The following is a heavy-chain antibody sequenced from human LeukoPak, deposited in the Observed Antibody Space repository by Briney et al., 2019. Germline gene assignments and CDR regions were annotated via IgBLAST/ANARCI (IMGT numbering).Heavy chain of an antibody. V-gene: IGHV3-53*01. CDR1: EFTVSSHY. J-gene: IGHJ4*02. CDR3: ARILGSDEGADF. Sequence: GGSLRLSCAASEFTVSSHYMSWVRQAPGKGLEWVSVIYTDGSTFYADSVKGRFTISRDNSKNTLYLQMNSLRAEDTAVYYCARILGSDEGADFWGQGTLVTVS. D-gene: IGHD1-26*01. CDR2: IYTDGST.